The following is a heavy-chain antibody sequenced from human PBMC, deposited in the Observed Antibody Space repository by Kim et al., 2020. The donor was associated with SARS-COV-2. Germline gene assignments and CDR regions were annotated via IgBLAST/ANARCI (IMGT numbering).Heavy chain of an antibody. CDR2: IQQDGNEK. J-gene: IGHJ4*02. CDR1: GFTFSNYW. V-gene: IGHV3-7*01. Sequence: GGSLRLSCAASGFTFSNYWMSWVRQAPGKGLEWVANIQQDGNEKYYVNSMKGRFTISRDNAKNSLYLQMNSLRAEDTAMYYCARDIRGEPFDCWGQGTLVTVSS. CDR3: ARDIRGEPFDC. D-gene: IGHD2-21*01.